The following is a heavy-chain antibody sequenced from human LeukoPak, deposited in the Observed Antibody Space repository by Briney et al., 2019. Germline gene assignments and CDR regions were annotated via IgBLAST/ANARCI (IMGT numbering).Heavy chain of an antibody. D-gene: IGHD6-13*01. CDR3: ARDSSSWYPSWFDP. V-gene: IGHV4-4*07. Sequence: TSETLSLTCTVSGGSISSHYWSWIRQPAGKGLEWIGRIYTSGSTNYNPSLKSRVTMSVDTSKNQFSLKLSSVTAADTAVYYCARDSSSWYPSWFDPWGQGTLVTVSS. CDR1: GGSISSHY. CDR2: IYTSGST. J-gene: IGHJ5*02.